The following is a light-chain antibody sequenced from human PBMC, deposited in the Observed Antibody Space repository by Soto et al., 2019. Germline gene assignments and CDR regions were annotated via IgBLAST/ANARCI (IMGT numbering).Light chain of an antibody. CDR3: QQYGLPPHS. Sequence: EIVLTQSPGTLSLSPGERATLSCRASQSVNNNYLAWYQQRPGQTPRLLVNGVSNRATGIPDRFSGGGSGTDCTLTISSLEPEDFAVYYCQQYGLPPHSFGQGTRVEIK. CDR1: QSVNNNY. V-gene: IGKV3-20*01. J-gene: IGKJ2*01. CDR2: GVS.